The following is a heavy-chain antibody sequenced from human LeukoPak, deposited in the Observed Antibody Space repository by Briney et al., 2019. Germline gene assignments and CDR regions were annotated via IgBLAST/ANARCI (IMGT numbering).Heavy chain of an antibody. CDR3: VRRDAFDI. CDR1: GFTFSNYW. J-gene: IGHJ3*02. CDR2: IKSDGSST. V-gene: IGHV3-74*01. Sequence: GGSLRLSCAASGFTFSNYWMHWVRHAPGKGPVWVSRIKSDGSSTRFADSVQGRFTISRDNGKNTLYLQLDSLRAEDTALYYCVRRDAFDIWGQGTMVTVSS.